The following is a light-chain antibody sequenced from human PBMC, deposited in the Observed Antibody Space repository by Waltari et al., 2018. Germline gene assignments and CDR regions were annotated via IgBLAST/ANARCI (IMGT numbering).Light chain of an antibody. Sequence: QSALTQPASVSGSPGQSITISCTGTSSDVGSYNLVSSYQQHPGKAPKLMIYEFSKRPSGVSNRFSGSKSGNTASLTISGLQAEDEADYYCCSYAGSWVFGGGTKLTVL. J-gene: IGLJ3*02. CDR3: CSYAGSWV. V-gene: IGLV2-23*02. CDR1: SSDVGSYNL. CDR2: EFS.